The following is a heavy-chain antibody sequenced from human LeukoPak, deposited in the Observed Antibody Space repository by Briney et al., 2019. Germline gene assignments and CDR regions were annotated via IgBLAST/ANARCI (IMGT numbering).Heavy chain of an antibody. CDR1: GITVSSNY. J-gene: IGHJ6*02. CDR2: ISSGGST. V-gene: IGHV3-53*01. D-gene: IGHD5-18*01. Sequence: PGGSLRLSCAASGITVSSNYMSWVRPAPGKGLEWVSIISSGGSTYYADSVKGRFTISRDKSKNTLYLQMNSLRAEDTAVYYCARDRSGKSYGFYYYYGMDVWGQGTTVTVSS. CDR3: ARDRSGKSYGFYYYYGMDV.